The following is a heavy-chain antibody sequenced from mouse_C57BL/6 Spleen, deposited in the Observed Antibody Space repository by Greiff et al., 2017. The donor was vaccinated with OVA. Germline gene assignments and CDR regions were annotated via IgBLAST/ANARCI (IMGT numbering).Heavy chain of an antibody. J-gene: IGHJ4*01. Sequence: EVKLVESGAELVRPGASVKLSCTASGFNIKDDYMHWVKQRPEQGLEWIGWIDPENGDTEYASKFQGKATITADTSSNTAYLQLSSLTSEDTAVYYCTRGPYDSNYDYAMDYWGQGTSVTVSS. CDR3: TRGPYDSNYDYAMDY. V-gene: IGHV14-4*01. D-gene: IGHD2-5*01. CDR2: IDPENGDT. CDR1: GFNIKDDY.